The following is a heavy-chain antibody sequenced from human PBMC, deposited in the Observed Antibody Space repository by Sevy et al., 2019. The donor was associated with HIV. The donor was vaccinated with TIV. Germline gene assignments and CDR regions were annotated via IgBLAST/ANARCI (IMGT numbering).Heavy chain of an antibody. CDR3: ARGGSIAAHAFDI. D-gene: IGHD6-6*01. V-gene: IGHV3-13*01. CDR1: GFTFSSYD. J-gene: IGHJ3*02. Sequence: GGSLRLSCAASGFTFSSYDMHWVRHATGKGLEWVSAIGTAGDTYYPGSVKGRFTISRENAKNSLYLQMNSLRAGDTAVYYCARGGSIAAHAFDIWGQGTMVTVSS. CDR2: IGTAGDT.